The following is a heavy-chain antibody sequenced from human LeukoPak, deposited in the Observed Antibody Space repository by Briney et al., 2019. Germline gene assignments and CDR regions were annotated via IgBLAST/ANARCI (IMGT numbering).Heavy chain of an antibody. J-gene: IGHJ4*02. CDR3: AKDSQAEYYYDSSGLDY. D-gene: IGHD3-22*01. CDR1: GFTFDDYA. V-gene: IGHV3-9*01. Sequence: GGSPRLSCAASGFTFDDYAMHWVRQAPGKGLEWVSGISWNSGSIGYADSVKGRFTISRDNAKNSLYLQMNSLRAEDTALYYCAKDSQAEYYYDSSGLDYWGQGTLVTVSS. CDR2: ISWNSGSI.